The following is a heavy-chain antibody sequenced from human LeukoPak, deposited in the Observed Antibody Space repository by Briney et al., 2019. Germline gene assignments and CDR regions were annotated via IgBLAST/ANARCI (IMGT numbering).Heavy chain of an antibody. CDR1: GGSISTYC. V-gene: IGHV4-59*01. D-gene: IGHD5-18*01. J-gene: IGHJ4*02. CDR3: GRDRRATTMVYFFDY. CDR2: ICYSGST. Sequence: SETLSLTCTVSGGSISTYCWSWIRQPPGKGLEWIGCICYSGSTNYNPSLKSRVTISVDTSKNQFSLKLSSVTAADTAVYYCGRDRRATTMVYFFDYWGQGALVTVSS.